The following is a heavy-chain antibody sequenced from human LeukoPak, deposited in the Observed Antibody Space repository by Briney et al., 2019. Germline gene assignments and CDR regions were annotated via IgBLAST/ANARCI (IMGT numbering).Heavy chain of an antibody. CDR3: ARSDSTGYYMDV. Sequence: PSETLSLTCAVYGGSFSGYYWSWIRQPPGKGLEWIGEINHSGSTNYNPSLKSRVTISVDTSKNQFSLKLSSVTAADTAVYYCARSDSTGYYMDVWGKGTTVTVSS. J-gene: IGHJ6*03. V-gene: IGHV4-34*01. CDR2: INHSGST. CDR1: GGSFSGYY. D-gene: IGHD6-25*01.